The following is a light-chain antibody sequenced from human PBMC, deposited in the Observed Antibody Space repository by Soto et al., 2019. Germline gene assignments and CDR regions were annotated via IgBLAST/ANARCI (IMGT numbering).Light chain of an antibody. CDR3: QAWDSSTAP. J-gene: IGLJ2*01. CDR2: QDS. CDR1: KLGDKY. Sequence: SYELTQPPSVSVSPGQTASITCSGDKLGDKYACWYQQKPGQSPVLVIYQDSKRPSGIPERFSGSNSGNTATLTISGTQAMDEADYYCQAWDSSTAPFGGGTKLTAL. V-gene: IGLV3-1*01.